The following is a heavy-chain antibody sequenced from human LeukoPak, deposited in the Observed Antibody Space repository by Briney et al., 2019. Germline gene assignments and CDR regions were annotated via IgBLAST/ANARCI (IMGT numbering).Heavy chain of an antibody. J-gene: IGHJ4*02. CDR2: IREDGSEK. D-gene: IGHD2-8*01. CDR3: ARGPTNGQAFDY. CDR1: GFTFSSYS. V-gene: IGHV3-7*01. Sequence: GGSLRLSCAVSGFTFSSYSMNWVRQAPGKGLEWVASIREDGSEKTSVDSVKGRFTISRDNAKNSLYLQMDSLRAEDTAVYYCARGPTNGQAFDYWGQGTLVSVSS.